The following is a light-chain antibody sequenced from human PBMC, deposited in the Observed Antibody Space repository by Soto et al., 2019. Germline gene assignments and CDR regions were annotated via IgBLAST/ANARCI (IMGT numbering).Light chain of an antibody. CDR3: QQYGDWPLT. Sequence: EIVVTQSPATLSVSPGERATLSCRASPSVGNHFAWYQQKPGQAPRLLIFATSTRATGVPARFSGSGSGTEFTLTISSLQSEDFAVYYCQQYGDWPLTFGGGAKVEIE. CDR1: PSVGNH. J-gene: IGKJ4*01. V-gene: IGKV3-15*01. CDR2: ATS.